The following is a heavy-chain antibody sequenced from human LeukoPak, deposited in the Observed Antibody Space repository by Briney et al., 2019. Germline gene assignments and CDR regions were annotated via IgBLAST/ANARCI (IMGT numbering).Heavy chain of an antibody. D-gene: IGHD4-17*01. CDR1: GFTLSSSW. J-gene: IGHJ4*02. CDR3: ARGDYVY. CDR2: IQEDGSAQ. Sequence: GGSLRLSCAASGFTLSSSWMRWVRQAPGKGLEWVASIQEDGSAQYYVDSVKGRFTISRDNAKNSLYLQMDSLRAEDTAVYYCARGDYVYWGQGTLVTVSS. V-gene: IGHV3-7*04.